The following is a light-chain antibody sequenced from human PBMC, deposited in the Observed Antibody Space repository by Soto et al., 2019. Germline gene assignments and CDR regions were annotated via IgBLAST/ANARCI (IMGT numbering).Light chain of an antibody. J-gene: IGKJ1*01. V-gene: IGKV3-15*01. CDR3: QQYNNWPPWT. CDR1: QSVRSN. CDR2: GAS. Sequence: EIVMTQSPATLSVSPGDRATLSCRASQSVRSNLAWYQHKPGQAPRLLIYGASTRATGIPTRFSGSGSGTEFTLTISSLQSEDFAIYYCQQYNNWPPWTFGQGTKVEIK.